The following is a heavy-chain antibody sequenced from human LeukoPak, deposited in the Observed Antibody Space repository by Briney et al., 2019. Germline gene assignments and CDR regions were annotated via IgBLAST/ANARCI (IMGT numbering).Heavy chain of an antibody. D-gene: IGHD4-17*01. V-gene: IGHV3-21*01. CDR3: ARGLSNYGDYGIY. CDR1: GFSFSSYA. J-gene: IGHJ4*02. Sequence: KSGGSLRLSCATSGFSFSSYAMSWVRQAPGKGLGWVSSISRSSCYIYYADSVKGRFTISRDNAKNSLYLQMNSLRAEDTAVYYCARGLSNYGDYGIYWGQGTLVTDSS. CDR2: ISRSSCYI.